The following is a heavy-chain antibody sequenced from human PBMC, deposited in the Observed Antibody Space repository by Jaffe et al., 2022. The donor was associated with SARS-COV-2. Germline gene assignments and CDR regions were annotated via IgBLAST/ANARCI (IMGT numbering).Heavy chain of an antibody. CDR2: IKDKAYSYTT. Sequence: EVQLVESGGGLVQPGGSLRLSCTASRFTFSDHFVDWVRQAPGKGLEWVGRIKDKAYSYTTEYAASVKGRFTISRDDSENSLFLQMNSLKNEDTAVYYCAMIRGVAGYWGQGTLVTVSS. D-gene: IGHD3-10*01. CDR3: AMIRGVAGY. J-gene: IGHJ4*02. V-gene: IGHV3-72*01. CDR1: RFTFSDHF.